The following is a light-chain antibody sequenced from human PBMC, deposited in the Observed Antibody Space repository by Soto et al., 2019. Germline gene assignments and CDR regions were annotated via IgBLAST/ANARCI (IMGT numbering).Light chain of an antibody. CDR1: SIDVGGYNY. CDR3: VSYTSSNTLV. V-gene: IGLV2-14*03. J-gene: IGLJ1*01. Sequence: QSALTQPASVSVSPGQSITISCTGTSIDVGGYNYVSWYQQHPGKAPKLLIYEVTYRPSGVSNRFSGAKSGNTASLTISGLQAEDEAEYFCVSYTSSNTLVFGTGTKLTVL. CDR2: EVT.